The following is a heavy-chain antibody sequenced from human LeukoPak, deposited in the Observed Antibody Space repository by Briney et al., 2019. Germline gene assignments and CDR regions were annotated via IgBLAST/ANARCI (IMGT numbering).Heavy chain of an antibody. J-gene: IGHJ6*03. CDR1: GFTFSSYG. V-gene: IGHV3-33*06. CDR3: AKAPYGSGNDYYYYYMDV. D-gene: IGHD3-10*01. Sequence: PGGSLRLSCAASGFTFSSYGMQWVRQAPGKGLEWVAVIWYDGSNKYYADSVKGRFTISRDNSKNTLYLQMNSLRAEDTAVYYCAKAPYGSGNDYYYYYMDVWGKGTTVTVSS. CDR2: IWYDGSNK.